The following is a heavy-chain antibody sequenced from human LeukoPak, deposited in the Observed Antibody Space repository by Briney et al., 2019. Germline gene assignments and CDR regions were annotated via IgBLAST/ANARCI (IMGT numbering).Heavy chain of an antibody. D-gene: IGHD6-19*01. CDR3: ARDQKQWLVLSYYYYYMDV. CDR2: IKQDGSEK. V-gene: IGHV3-7*01. Sequence: PGGSLRLSCAASGFTFSSYWMSWVRQAPGKGLEWVANIKQDGSEKYYVDSVKGRFTISRDNAKNSLYLQMNSLRAEDTAVYYCARDQKQWLVLSYYYYYMDVWGKGTTVTVSS. CDR1: GFTFSSYW. J-gene: IGHJ6*03.